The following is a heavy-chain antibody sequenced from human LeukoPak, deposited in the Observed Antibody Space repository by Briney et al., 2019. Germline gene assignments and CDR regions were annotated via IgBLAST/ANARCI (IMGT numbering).Heavy chain of an antibody. CDR3: AKGGLQTRNWYFAL. J-gene: IGHJ2*01. Sequence: GGSLRLSCAASGVTFSSYGIHWVRQAPGEGLEWVAVISYDGSNKYYADSVKGRFTISRDNSKNTLYLEMNSLRSEDTAVYYCAKGGLQTRNWYFALWGRGTLVTVSS. CDR2: ISYDGSNK. CDR1: GVTFSSYG. V-gene: IGHV3-30*18. D-gene: IGHD5-18*01.